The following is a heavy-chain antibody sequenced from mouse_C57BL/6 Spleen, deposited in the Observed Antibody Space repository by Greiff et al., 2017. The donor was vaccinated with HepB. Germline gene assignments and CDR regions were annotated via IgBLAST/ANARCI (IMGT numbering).Heavy chain of an antibody. CDR1: GYAFSSYW. CDR3: ARRSSRAYWYFDV. J-gene: IGHJ1*03. CDR2: IYPGDGDT. Sequence: QVQLQQSGAELVKPGASVKISCKASGYAFSSYWMNWVKQRPGKGLEWIGQIYPGDGDTNYNGKFKGKATLTADKSSSTAYMQLSSRTSEDAAVYFCARRSSRAYWYFDVWGTGTTVTVSS. D-gene: IGHD1-1*01. V-gene: IGHV1-80*01.